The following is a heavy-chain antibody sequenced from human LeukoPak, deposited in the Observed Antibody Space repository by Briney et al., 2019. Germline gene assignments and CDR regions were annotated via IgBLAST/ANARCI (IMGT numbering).Heavy chain of an antibody. CDR2: FSPGAGRT. V-gene: IGHV1-46*01. CDR3: AREGVVISYGMDV. D-gene: IGHD3-3*01. Sequence: ASVKVSCKASGYTFIHYYIHWVRQAPGQGLGWMGIFSPGAGRTDYAQKFQGRVTVTGDTSTSTVYMELSSLRSEDTALYYCAREGVVISYGMDVWGQGTTVTVSS. J-gene: IGHJ6*02. CDR1: GYTFIHYY.